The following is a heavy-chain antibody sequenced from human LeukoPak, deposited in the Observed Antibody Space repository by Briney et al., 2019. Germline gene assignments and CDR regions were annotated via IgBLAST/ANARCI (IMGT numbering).Heavy chain of an antibody. CDR1: GFTFMTSC. Sequence: GGSLRLSCAASGFTFMTSCMGWVRQAPGKGLEWVANIKQDGSEEYYVDSVKGRFTISRDNTKNSLYLQMNSLRAEDTAVYYCARSQWLIYDVFDIWGQGTMVTVSS. V-gene: IGHV3-7*02. J-gene: IGHJ3*02. D-gene: IGHD3-22*01. CDR2: IKQDGSEE. CDR3: ARSQWLIYDVFDI.